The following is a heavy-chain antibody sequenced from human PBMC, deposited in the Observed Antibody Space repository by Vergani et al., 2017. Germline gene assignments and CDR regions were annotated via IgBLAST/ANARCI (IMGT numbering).Heavy chain of an antibody. Sequence: QVQLQQWGAGLLKPSETLSLTCAVYGGSFSGYYWSWIRQPPGKGLEWIGEINHSGSTNYNPSLKSRVTISVDTSKNQFSLKLSSVTAADTAVYYCARARPYYDILTGYYRINWFDPWGQGTLVTVSS. CDR1: GGSFSGYY. CDR2: INHSGST. CDR3: ARARPYYDILTGYYRINWFDP. V-gene: IGHV4-34*01. D-gene: IGHD3-9*01. J-gene: IGHJ5*02.